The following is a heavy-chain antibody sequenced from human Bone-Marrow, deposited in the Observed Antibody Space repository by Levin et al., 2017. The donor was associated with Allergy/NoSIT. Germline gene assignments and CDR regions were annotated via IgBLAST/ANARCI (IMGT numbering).Heavy chain of an antibody. Sequence: GGSLRLSCAASGFTFSGSAMHWVRQASGKGLEWVGRIRSKANSYATAYAASVKGRFTISRDDSKNTAYLQMNSLKTEDTAVYYCTRHGDVVVPAAMYYYDYYMDVWGKGTTVTVSS. J-gene: IGHJ6*03. CDR3: TRHGDVVVPAAMYYYDYYMDV. CDR1: GFTFSGSA. V-gene: IGHV3-73*01. CDR2: IRSKANSYAT. D-gene: IGHD2-2*01.